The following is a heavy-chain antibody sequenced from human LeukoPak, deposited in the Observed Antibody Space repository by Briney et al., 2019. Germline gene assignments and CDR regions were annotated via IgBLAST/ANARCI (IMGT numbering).Heavy chain of an antibody. D-gene: IGHD6-13*01. CDR3: AKDRIAAAGVYYFDY. CDR2: ISYDGSNK. J-gene: IGHJ4*02. CDR1: GFTFSSYG. V-gene: IGHV3-30*18. Sequence: GGSLRLSCAASGFTFSSYGMHWIRQAPGKGLEWVAVISYDGSNKYYADSVKGRFTISSGNSKNTLYLQMNSLRAEDTAVYYCAKDRIAAAGVYYFDYWGQGTLVTVSS.